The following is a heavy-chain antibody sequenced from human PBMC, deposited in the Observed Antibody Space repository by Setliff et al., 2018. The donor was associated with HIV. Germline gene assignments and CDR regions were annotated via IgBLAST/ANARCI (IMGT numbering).Heavy chain of an antibody. CDR1: GYTFSSYT. CDR2: INCGNGKS. Sequence: ASVKVSCKASGYTFSSYTRHWVRQAPGQGLEWMGWINCGNGKSKYSQKFQDRVTFTRDTSASSAYMDLSSLRSEDSAVYYCVRGDDILTGYFRPYFFDIWGQGTMVTVSS. CDR3: VRGDDILTGYFRPYFFDI. V-gene: IGHV1-3*01. D-gene: IGHD3-9*01. J-gene: IGHJ3*02.